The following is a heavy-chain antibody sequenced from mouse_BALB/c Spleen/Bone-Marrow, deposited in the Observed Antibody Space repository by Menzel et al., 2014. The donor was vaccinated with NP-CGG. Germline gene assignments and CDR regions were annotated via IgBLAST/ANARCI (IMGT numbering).Heavy chain of an antibody. Sequence: EAKLVESGGGLVQPGGSMKLSCVASGFTFSNYWMNWVRQSPEKRLESVADISLKSNNYATHYAESVKGRFTISRDDSKSCVYLQKNNLRAEDTGIYYGPRHFFGSSCDYWYQCSTRTVAS. V-gene: IGHV6-6*02. CDR1: GFTFSNYW. D-gene: IGHD1-1*01. CDR2: ISLKSNNYAT. J-gene: IGHJ2*01. CDR3: PRHFFGSSCDY.